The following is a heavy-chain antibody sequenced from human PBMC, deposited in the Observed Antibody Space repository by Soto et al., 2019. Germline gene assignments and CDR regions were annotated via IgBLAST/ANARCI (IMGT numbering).Heavy chain of an antibody. CDR1: GFTFSSYA. Sequence: GSLRLSCAASGFTFSSYAMSWVRQAPGKGLEWVSAISGSGGSTYYADSVKGRFTISRDNSKNTLYLQMNSLRAEDTAVYYCAKGPADIVVVVAALKSYGMDVWGQGTTVTVSS. CDR2: ISGSGGST. CDR3: AKGPADIVVVVAALKSYGMDV. D-gene: IGHD2-15*01. V-gene: IGHV3-23*01. J-gene: IGHJ6*02.